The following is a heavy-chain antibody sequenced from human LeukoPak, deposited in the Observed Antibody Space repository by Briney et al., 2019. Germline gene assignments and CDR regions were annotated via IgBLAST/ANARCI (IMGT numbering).Heavy chain of an antibody. CDR1: GFTFDDYA. CDR3: AKEIYVDPTGGRFQH. CDR2: INWNGGST. J-gene: IGHJ1*01. Sequence: GGSLRLSCAASGFTFDDYAMSWVRQAPGKGLEWVSRINWNGGSTSYADSVKGRFTISRDNSKNTLYLQMNSLRAEDTAVYYCAKEIYVDPTGGRFQHWGQGTLVTVSS. V-gene: IGHV3-20*04. D-gene: IGHD4-17*01.